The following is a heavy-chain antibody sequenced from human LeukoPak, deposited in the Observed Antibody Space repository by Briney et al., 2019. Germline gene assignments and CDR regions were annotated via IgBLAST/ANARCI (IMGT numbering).Heavy chain of an antibody. D-gene: IGHD3-3*01. CDR1: GYTFTSYG. CDR3: ARGSYDFWSGYLDY. V-gene: IGHV1-24*01. J-gene: IGHJ4*02. Sequence: ASVKVSCKASGYTFTSYGISWVRQAPGKGLEWMGGFDPEDGETIYAQKFQGRVTMTEDTSTDTAYMELSSLRSEDTAVYYCARGSYDFWSGYLDYWGQGTLVTVSS. CDR2: FDPEDGET.